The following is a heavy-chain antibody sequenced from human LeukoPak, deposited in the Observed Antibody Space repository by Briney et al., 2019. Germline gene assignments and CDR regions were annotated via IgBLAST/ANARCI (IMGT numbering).Heavy chain of an antibody. Sequence: GGSLRLSCAASGFTFSSYAMHWVRQAPGKGLEWVAVISYDGSNKYYADSVKGRFTISRDNSKNTLYLQMNSLRAEDTAVYYCARDLSGDDDYWGQGTLVTVSS. CDR2: ISYDGSNK. CDR1: GFTFSSYA. D-gene: IGHD3-10*01. J-gene: IGHJ4*02. V-gene: IGHV3-30-3*01. CDR3: ARDLSGDDDY.